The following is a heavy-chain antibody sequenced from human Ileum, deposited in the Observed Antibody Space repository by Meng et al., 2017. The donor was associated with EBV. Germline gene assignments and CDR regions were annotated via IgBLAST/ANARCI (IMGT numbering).Heavy chain of an antibody. V-gene: IGHV2-5*02. Sequence: QITLKESGPTLVKPTQTLTLTCPFSGFSLSISGVGVGWIRQPPGKALEWIGYIYHAGGTYSNPSLRRRVTMSVDTSKNQFSLKLASVTAADTAVYYCARARGGYTSGGCFDSWGQGTLGTVSS. CDR3: ARARGGYTSGGCFDS. CDR1: GFSLSISGVG. D-gene: IGHD2-15*01. J-gene: IGHJ4*02. CDR2: IYHAGGT.